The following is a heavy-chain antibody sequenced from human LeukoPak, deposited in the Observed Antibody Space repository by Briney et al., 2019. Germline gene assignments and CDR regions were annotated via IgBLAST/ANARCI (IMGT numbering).Heavy chain of an antibody. CDR3: ARHAFGVVINNWFDP. J-gene: IGHJ5*02. V-gene: IGHV4-38-2*01. CDR1: GYSISSGYY. Sequence: KPSETLSLTCAVSGYSISSGYYWGWIRQPPGKGLAWIGSIYHSGSTYYNPPLKSRVTISVDTSKNQFSLKLSSVTAADTAVYYCARHAFGVVINNWFDPWGQGTLVTVSS. CDR2: IYHSGST. D-gene: IGHD3-3*01.